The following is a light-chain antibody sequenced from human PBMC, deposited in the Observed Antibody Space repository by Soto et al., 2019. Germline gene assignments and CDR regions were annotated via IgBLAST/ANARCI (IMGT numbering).Light chain of an antibody. CDR3: QQSNKLRT. CDR2: GAS. J-gene: IGKJ1*01. CDR1: QSISSH. Sequence: EIVMTQSPATLSVSPGETVTLSCRASQSISSHLVWYQQKPGQAPRLLIYGASTRATGIPARFCGGGSGTEFTLTISSLQSEDFAVYYCQQSNKLRTFGQGTKLEIK. V-gene: IGKV3-15*01.